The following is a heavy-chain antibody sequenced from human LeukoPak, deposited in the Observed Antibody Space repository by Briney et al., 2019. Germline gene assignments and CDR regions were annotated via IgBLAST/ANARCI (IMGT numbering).Heavy chain of an antibody. D-gene: IGHD6-19*01. Sequence: GGSLRLSCAASGFTFSSYGMHWVRQAPGKGLEWVSSIGGSGKDTYFADSVKGRFTIYRDDSRNMVFLQMNSLSRDDTAVYYCARRGGSNGWGAFDVWGQGTTISVSS. CDR2: IGGSGKDT. J-gene: IGHJ3*01. CDR1: GFTFSSYG. V-gene: IGHV3-23*05. CDR3: ARRGGSNGWGAFDV.